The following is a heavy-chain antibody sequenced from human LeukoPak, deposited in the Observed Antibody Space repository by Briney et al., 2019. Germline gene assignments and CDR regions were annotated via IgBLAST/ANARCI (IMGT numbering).Heavy chain of an antibody. CDR3: ASTVARTGY. J-gene: IGHJ4*02. CDR1: GFTFSSYE. CDR2: ISSSGSNI. V-gene: IGHV3-48*03. Sequence: GGSVSLSCAASGFTFSSYEMHWVRQAPGGGLEWVSHISSSGSNIYYTDSVKGRFTISRDNSKNLLYLQTNSLRAEDTAIYYCASTVARTGYWGQGTLVTVSS. D-gene: IGHD4-23*01.